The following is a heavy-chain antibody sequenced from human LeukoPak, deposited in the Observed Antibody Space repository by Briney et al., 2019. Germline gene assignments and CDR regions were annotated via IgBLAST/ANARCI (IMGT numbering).Heavy chain of an antibody. CDR2: IYSGGST. CDR3: ARALGYCSSTSCYSDY. V-gene: IGHV3-66*02. CDR1: GFTVSSNY. D-gene: IGHD2-2*02. Sequence: GGSLRLSCAASGFTVSSNYMSWVRQAPGKGLEWVSVIYSGGSTYYADSVKGRFTISRDNSKNTLYPQMNSLRAEDTAVYYCARALGYCSSTSCYSDYWGQGTLVTVSS. J-gene: IGHJ4*02.